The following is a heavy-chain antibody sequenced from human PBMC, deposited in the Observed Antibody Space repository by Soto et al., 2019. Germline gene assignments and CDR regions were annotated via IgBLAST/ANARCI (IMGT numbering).Heavy chain of an antibody. D-gene: IGHD3-10*01. CDR1: GFTFISYA. V-gene: IGHV3-30-3*01. J-gene: IGHJ6*02. Sequence: QVQLVESGGGVVQPGRSLRLSCAASGFTFISYAMHWVRQAPGKGLEWVAVISFDGSTEYYADSVKGRFTISRDNSQNTVYLQMNSLRSEDTAVYYGARSRHGSGSYTHFYYGLDVWGQGTTVTVSS. CDR3: ARSRHGSGSYTHFYYGLDV. CDR2: ISFDGSTE.